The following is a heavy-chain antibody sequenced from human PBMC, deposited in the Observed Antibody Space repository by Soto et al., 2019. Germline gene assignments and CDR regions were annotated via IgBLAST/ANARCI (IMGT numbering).Heavy chain of an antibody. CDR1: GFTFSSYG. CDR2: ISYDGSNK. Sequence: GGSLRLSCAASGFTFSSYGMHWVRQAPGKGLEWVAVISYDGSNKYYADSVKGRFTISRDNSKNTLYLQMNSLRAEDTAVYYCAKAGGYDYIFYWGQGTLVTVSS. J-gene: IGHJ4*02. V-gene: IGHV3-30*18. CDR3: AKAGGYDYIFY. D-gene: IGHD5-12*01.